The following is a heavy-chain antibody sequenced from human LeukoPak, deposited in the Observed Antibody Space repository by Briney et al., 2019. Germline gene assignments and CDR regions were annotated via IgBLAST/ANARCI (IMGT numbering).Heavy chain of an antibody. CDR3: ARGGLMVYAVRVQNDAFDI. D-gene: IGHD2-8*01. J-gene: IGHJ3*02. CDR1: GGSFSGYY. Sequence: PSQTLSLTCAVYGGSFSGYYWSWIGQPPGKGLEWSGEINHSGSTNYNPSLKSRVTISVDTSKNQFSMKLSSVTAADTAVYYCARGGLMVYAVRVQNDAFDIWGQGTMVTVSS. V-gene: IGHV4-34*01. CDR2: INHSGST.